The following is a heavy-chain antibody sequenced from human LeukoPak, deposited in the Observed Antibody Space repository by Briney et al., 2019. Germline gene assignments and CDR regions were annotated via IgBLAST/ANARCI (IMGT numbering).Heavy chain of an antibody. J-gene: IGHJ5*02. CDR1: GGSISSGSYY. CDR2: IYYSGST. V-gene: IGHV4-61*02. Sequence: SQTLSLTCTVSGGSISSGSYYWSWIRQPAGKGLEWIGSIYYSGSTYYNPSLKSRVTISVDTSKNQFSLKLSSVTAADTAVYYCARGSESRDYVWGSLSGFDPWGQGTLVTVSS. D-gene: IGHD3-16*01. CDR3: ARGSESRDYVWGSLSGFDP.